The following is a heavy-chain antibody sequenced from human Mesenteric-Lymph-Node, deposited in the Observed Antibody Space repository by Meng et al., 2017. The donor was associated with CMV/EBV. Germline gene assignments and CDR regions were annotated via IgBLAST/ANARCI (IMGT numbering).Heavy chain of an antibody. Sequence: ESLKISCAASGFTVSSSFLTWIRQAPGKGLEWIGYIYYSGSTNYNPSLKSRVTISVDTSKNQFSLRLSSVTATDTAVYYCARDCGGDCYSSAFDIWGQGTLVTVSS. CDR1: GFTVSSSF. CDR2: IYYSGST. D-gene: IGHD2-21*01. CDR3: ARDCGGDCYSSAFDI. J-gene: IGHJ3*02. V-gene: IGHV4-59*02.